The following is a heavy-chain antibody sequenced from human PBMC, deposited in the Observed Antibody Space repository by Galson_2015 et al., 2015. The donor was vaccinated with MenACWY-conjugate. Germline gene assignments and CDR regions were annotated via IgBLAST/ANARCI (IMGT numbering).Heavy chain of an antibody. D-gene: IGHD5-18*01. CDR3: ARVPGYSYGYYDW. CDR2: IKQDGSEK. CDR1: GFTFSNYW. J-gene: IGHJ4*02. V-gene: IGHV3-7*03. Sequence: SLRLSCAASGFTFSNYWMSWVRQAPGKGLEWVANIKQDGSEKYYVDSVKGRFTISRDNAKNSLYLQMNSLRTEDTAMYYCARVPGYSYGYYDWWGQGTLVTVSS.